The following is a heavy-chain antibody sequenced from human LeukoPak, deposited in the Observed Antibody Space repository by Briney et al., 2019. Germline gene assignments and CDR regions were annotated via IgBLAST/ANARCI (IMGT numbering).Heavy chain of an antibody. Sequence: GGSLRLSCAASGFTFDDYGMTWVRQVPGKGLEWVSSIDWNGGSTGHAGSVRGRFTISRDNAKNSLYLQMSSLRPEDTALYYCARDLETRGSYSVDYWGQGNLVTVSS. CDR3: ARDLETRGSYSVDY. CDR1: GFTFDDYG. CDR2: IDWNGGST. D-gene: IGHD3-10*01. J-gene: IGHJ4*02. V-gene: IGHV3-20*04.